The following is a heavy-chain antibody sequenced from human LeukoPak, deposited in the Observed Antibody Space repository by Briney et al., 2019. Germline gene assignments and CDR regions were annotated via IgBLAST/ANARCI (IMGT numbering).Heavy chain of an antibody. D-gene: IGHD5-18*01. Sequence: GGSLRLSCAASGFTFSSHAMHWVRQAPGKGLEWVAVISYDGSNKYYADSVKGRFTIPRDNSKNTLYLQMNSLRAEDTAVYYCARDHTAFDYWGQGTLVTVSS. CDR2: ISYDGSNK. J-gene: IGHJ4*02. CDR3: ARDHTAFDY. CDR1: GFTFSSHA. V-gene: IGHV3-30*04.